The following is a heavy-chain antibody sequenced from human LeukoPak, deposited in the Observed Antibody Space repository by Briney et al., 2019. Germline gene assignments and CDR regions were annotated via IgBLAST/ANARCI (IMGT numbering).Heavy chain of an antibody. Sequence: GGSLRLSCAASGFTFSSYSMNWVRQAPGKGLEWVSYISSSSSTIYYADSVKGRFTISRDNARNSLYLQMNSLRDEDTAVYYCAKDISGYDYGYFDYWGQGTLVAVSS. CDR1: GFTFSSYS. CDR2: ISSSSSTI. V-gene: IGHV3-48*02. D-gene: IGHD5-12*01. J-gene: IGHJ4*02. CDR3: AKDISGYDYGYFDY.